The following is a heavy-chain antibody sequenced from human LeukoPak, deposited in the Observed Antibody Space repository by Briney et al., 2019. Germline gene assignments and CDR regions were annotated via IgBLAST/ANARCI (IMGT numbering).Heavy chain of an antibody. CDR1: GFTFSKYA. CDR2: ISYDGSNK. CDR3: AREGRYFGSAIYAYYFVS. D-gene: IGHD3-10*01. V-gene: IGHV3-30-3*01. J-gene: IGHJ4*02. Sequence: GGSLRLSCAASGFTFSKYAMYWVRQAPVKGLEWVAVISYDGSNKDYADSVKGRFTISRDNSRNTLYLQMDSLGTEDTAVYYCAREGRYFGSAIYAYYFVSWGQGTLVTVSS.